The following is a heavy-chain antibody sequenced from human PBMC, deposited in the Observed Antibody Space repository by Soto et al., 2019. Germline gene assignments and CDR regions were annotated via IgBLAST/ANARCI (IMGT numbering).Heavy chain of an antibody. CDR1: GYTFTSYD. J-gene: IGHJ4*02. Sequence: ASVKVSCKASGYTFTSYDINWVRQATGQGLEYLGWMNPNSGNTGYVQKFQGRVTMTRNTSISTAYMELSSLRSEDTAVYYCARTLYGDNVDYWGQGTLVTVSS. CDR2: MNPNSGNT. V-gene: IGHV1-8*01. D-gene: IGHD4-17*01. CDR3: ARTLYGDNVDY.